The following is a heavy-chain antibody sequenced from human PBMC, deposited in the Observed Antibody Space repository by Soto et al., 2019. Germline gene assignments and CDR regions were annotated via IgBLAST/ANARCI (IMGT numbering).Heavy chain of an antibody. J-gene: IGHJ6*02. CDR1: GYTFTSYG. V-gene: IGHV1-18*01. D-gene: IGHD3-10*01. Sequence: ASVKVSCKASGYTFTSYGISWVRQAPGQGLEWMGWISAYNGNTNYAQKLQGRVTMTTDTSTSTAYMELRSLRSDDTAVYYCARPYYYGSGSYSPRYYYGMDVWGQGTTVTVSS. CDR3: ARPYYYGSGSYSPRYYYGMDV. CDR2: ISAYNGNT.